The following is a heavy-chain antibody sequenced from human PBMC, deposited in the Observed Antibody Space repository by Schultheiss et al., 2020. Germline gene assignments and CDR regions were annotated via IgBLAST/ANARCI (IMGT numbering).Heavy chain of an antibody. Sequence: SETLSLTCTVSGGSISSSSYYWGWIRQPPGKGLEWIGSIYYSGSTYYNPSLKSRVTISVDTSKNQFSLKLSSVTAADTAVYYCARATRRSVVIMAPFDYWGQGTLVTVSS. V-gene: IGHV4-39*01. D-gene: IGHD3-3*01. CDR2: IYYSGST. J-gene: IGHJ4*02. CDR1: GGSISSSSYY. CDR3: ARATRRSVVIMAPFDY.